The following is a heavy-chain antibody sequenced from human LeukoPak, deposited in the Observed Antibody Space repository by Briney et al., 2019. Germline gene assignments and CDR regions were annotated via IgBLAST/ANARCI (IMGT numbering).Heavy chain of an antibody. D-gene: IGHD3-3*01. Sequence: GGSLRLSCSAPGFTFSSYAMHWVRQAPGKGLEYVSAISSNGGSTYYADSVKGRFTISRDNSKNTLYLQMSSLRAEDTAVYYCVKAAIFGVVGYWGQGTLVTVSS. CDR3: VKAAIFGVVGY. J-gene: IGHJ4*02. CDR1: GFTFSSYA. V-gene: IGHV3-64D*06. CDR2: ISSNGGST.